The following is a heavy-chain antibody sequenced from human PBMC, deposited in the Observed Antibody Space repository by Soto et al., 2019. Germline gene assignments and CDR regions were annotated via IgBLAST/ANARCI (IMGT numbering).Heavy chain of an antibody. CDR2: IIPFFGTS. V-gene: IGHV1-69*01. D-gene: IGHD1-26*01. CDR3: ARVGHITNYGMAV. Sequence: QVQLVQSGAEVKKPGSSVKVSCEASGGTFSSYPINWVRQAPGQGLEWMGGIIPFFGTSNYAQKFQGRVTITADHSTSTAYMALRSLRSEDTAVYYCARVGHITNYGMAVWGQGPTVTVS. J-gene: IGHJ6*02. CDR1: GGTFSSYP.